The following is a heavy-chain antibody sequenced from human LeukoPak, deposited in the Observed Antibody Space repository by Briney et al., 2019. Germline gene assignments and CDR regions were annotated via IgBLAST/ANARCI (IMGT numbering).Heavy chain of an antibody. Sequence: PSETLSLTCTVSGGSISSGGYYWSWIRQHPGKGLEWIGYIYYSGSTYYNPSLKSRVTISVDTSKNQFSLKPSSVTAPDTAVYYCARVVGSYWFDPWGQGTLVTVSS. CDR2: IYYSGST. CDR3: ARVVGSYWFDP. V-gene: IGHV4-31*03. J-gene: IGHJ5*02. D-gene: IGHD1-26*01. CDR1: GGSISSGGYY.